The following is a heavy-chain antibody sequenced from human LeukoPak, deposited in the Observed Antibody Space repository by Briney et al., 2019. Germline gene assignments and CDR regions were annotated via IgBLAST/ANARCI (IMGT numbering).Heavy chain of an antibody. D-gene: IGHD3-22*01. CDR2: ISSSSSYI. Sequence: GGSLRLSCAASGFTFSSYSMNWVRQAPGKGLEWVSSISSSSSYIYYADSVKGRFTISRDNSKNTPYLQMNSLTAEDTAVYYCAKDKDYYDSSGFHHTGALDYWGQGTLVTVSS. CDR1: GFTFSSYS. J-gene: IGHJ4*02. V-gene: IGHV3-21*01. CDR3: AKDKDYYDSSGFHHTGALDY.